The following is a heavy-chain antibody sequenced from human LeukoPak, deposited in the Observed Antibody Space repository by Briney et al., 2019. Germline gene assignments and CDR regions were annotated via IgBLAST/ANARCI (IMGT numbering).Heavy chain of an antibody. CDR3: ARRPAVVAAACFDY. CDR2: ISDSGANT. V-gene: IGHV3-23*01. CDR1: GFSFSSHA. J-gene: IGHJ4*02. Sequence: GSLRLSCVASGFSFSSHAMNWVRQAPGKGLECVSGISDSGANTYYADSVKGRFTISRDNSKNTLYLQMNSLSADDTAVYYCARRPAVVAAACFDYWGQGILVTVSS. D-gene: IGHD2-2*01.